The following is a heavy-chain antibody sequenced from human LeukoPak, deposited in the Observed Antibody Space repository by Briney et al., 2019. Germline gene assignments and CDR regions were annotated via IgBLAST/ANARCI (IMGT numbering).Heavy chain of an antibody. CDR1: GFTFRTYS. D-gene: IGHD3-3*01. J-gene: IGHJ4*02. Sequence: GGSLRLSCAASGFTFRTYSMNWVRQAPGKGLEWVSSISSSSSYIYYADSVKGRFTISRDNSKNTLYLQMDSLRAEDTAMFYCARARNNYDESGYSALDHWGQGTLVTVSS. CDR2: ISSSSSYI. CDR3: ARARNNYDESGYSALDH. V-gene: IGHV3-21*01.